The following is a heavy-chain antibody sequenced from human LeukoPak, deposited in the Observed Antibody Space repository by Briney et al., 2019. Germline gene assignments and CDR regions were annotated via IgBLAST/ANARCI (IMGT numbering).Heavy chain of an antibody. CDR1: GYTFTSYY. CDR3: ARERVSITIFGVVTPSYYYGMDV. CDR2: INPSGGST. J-gene: IGHJ6*02. D-gene: IGHD3-3*01. Sequence: ASVKVSCKASGYTFTSYYMHWVRQAPGQGLEWMGIINPSGGSTSYAQKFQGRVTMTRDTSTSTVYVELSSLRSEDTAVYYCARERVSITIFGVVTPSYYYGMDVWGQGTTVTVSS. V-gene: IGHV1-46*01.